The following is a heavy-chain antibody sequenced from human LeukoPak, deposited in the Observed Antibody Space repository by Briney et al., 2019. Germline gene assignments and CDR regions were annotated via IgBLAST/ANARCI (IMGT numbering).Heavy chain of an antibody. Sequence: PSETLSLTCTVSGGSISSSSYYWGWIRQPPGKGLEWIGSIYYSGSTYYNPSLKSRVTISVDTSRNQFSLKLSSMTAADTAVYYCTRGLKLPFDWGQGTLVTVSS. CDR3: TRGLKLPFD. CDR1: GGSISSSSYY. J-gene: IGHJ4*02. CDR2: IYYSGST. V-gene: IGHV4-39*01.